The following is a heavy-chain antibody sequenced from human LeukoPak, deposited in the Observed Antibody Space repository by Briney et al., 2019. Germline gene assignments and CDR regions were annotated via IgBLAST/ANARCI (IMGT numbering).Heavy chain of an antibody. CDR2: IYSGGST. CDR3: ARTAIAAAAFYNWFDS. D-gene: IGHD6-13*01. V-gene: IGHV3-66*01. CDR1: GFTVSSNY. Sequence: GGSLRLSCAASGFTVSSNYMSWVRQAPGKGLEWVSVIYSGGSTYYADSVKGRFTISRGNARNSLYLQMNSLRAEDTAVYYCARTAIAAAAFYNWFDSWGQGTLVTVSS. J-gene: IGHJ5*01.